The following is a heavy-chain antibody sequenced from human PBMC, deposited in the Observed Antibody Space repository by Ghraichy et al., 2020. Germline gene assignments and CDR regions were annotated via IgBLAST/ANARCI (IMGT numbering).Heavy chain of an antibody. Sequence: GGSLRLSCSASGFTFSSYAMHWVRQAPGKGLEYVSAISSNGGSTYYADSVKGRFTISRDNSKNTLYLQMSSLRAEDTAVYYCVKGWTRTSFDYWGQGTLVTVSS. J-gene: IGHJ4*02. CDR2: ISSNGGST. D-gene: IGHD1-14*01. CDR1: GFTFSSYA. CDR3: VKGWTRTSFDY. V-gene: IGHV3-64D*06.